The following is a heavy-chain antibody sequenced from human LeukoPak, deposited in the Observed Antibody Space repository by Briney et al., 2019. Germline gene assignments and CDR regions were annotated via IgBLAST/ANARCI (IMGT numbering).Heavy chain of an antibody. V-gene: IGHV4-59*01. Sequence: SETLSLTCTVSGGSISSYYWSWIRQPPGKGLEWIGYIYYSGSTNYNPSLKSRVTMSIDTSKNQFSLKLGSVTAADTAVYYCARWSGNALDWGQGTLVTVSS. J-gene: IGHJ4*02. CDR3: ARWSGNALD. D-gene: IGHD1-26*01. CDR1: GGSISSYY. CDR2: IYYSGST.